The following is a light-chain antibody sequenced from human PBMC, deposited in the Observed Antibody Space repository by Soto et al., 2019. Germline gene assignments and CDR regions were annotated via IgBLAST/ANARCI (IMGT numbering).Light chain of an antibody. CDR2: EVS. V-gene: IGKV2D-29*01. J-gene: IGKJ3*01. Sequence: DIVLTQSPLSLSVTPGQPASISCKSSQSLLAGDGRTYLFWFLQKPGQAPQLLVYEVSNRFSGVPDRFSGSGAGTDFTLKISRVEAEDVGIYYCMQTIHLPFGFGPGTKVDIK. CDR1: QSLLAGDGRTY. CDR3: MQTIHLPFG.